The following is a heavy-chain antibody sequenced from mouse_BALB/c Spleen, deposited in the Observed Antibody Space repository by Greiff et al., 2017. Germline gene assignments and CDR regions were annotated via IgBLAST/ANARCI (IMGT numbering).Heavy chain of an antibody. CDR3: ARGRSWFAY. CDR2: INSNGGST. J-gene: IGHJ3*01. Sequence: EVQLVESGGGLVQPGGSLKLSCAASGFTFSSYGMSWVRQTPDKRLELVATINSNGGSTYYPDSVKGRFTISRDNAKNTLYLQMSSLKSEDTAMYYCARGRSWFAYWGQGTLVTVSA. V-gene: IGHV5-6-3*01. CDR1: GFTFSSYG.